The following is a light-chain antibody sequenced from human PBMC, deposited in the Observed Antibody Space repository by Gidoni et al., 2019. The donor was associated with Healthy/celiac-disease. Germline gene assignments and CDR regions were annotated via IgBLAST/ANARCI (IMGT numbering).Light chain of an antibody. V-gene: IGKV1-27*01. CDR2: AAS. J-gene: IGKJ3*01. Sequence: DIQMTKSPSSLSASVGDRVTITCRESQGISNYVAWYQQKPGKVPQLLIYAASTLQSGVPSRFSGSGSGTDFTLTISSLQPEDVATYYCQKYNSARITFGPXTKVDIK. CDR3: QKYNSARIT. CDR1: QGISNY.